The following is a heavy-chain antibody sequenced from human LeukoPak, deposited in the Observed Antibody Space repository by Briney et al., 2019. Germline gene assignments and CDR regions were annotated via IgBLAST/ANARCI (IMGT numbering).Heavy chain of an antibody. CDR2: ISHSGST. J-gene: IGHJ4*02. Sequence: PSETLSLTCTVSDDSISSGAYYWTWIRQPPGKGLEWIGYISHSGSTYYNPSLKSRVTISVDTSKNQFSLKLSSVTAADTAVYYCARLGRIGLELRRVYLDYWGQGTLVTVSS. V-gene: IGHV4-30-2*01. D-gene: IGHD1-7*01. CDR1: DDSISSGAYY. CDR3: ARLGRIGLELRRVYLDY.